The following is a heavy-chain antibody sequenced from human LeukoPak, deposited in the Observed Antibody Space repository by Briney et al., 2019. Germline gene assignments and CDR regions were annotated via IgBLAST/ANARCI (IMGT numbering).Heavy chain of an antibody. D-gene: IGHD5-24*01. CDR3: ARHVDGYPFDY. CDR2: IYYSGNT. CDR1: GGSMSTYY. V-gene: IGHV4-59*05. J-gene: IGHJ4*02. Sequence: PSDTLSLTCTVSGGSMSTYYWTWIRQPPGKGLEWIGSIYYSGNTYYNPSLKSRVTISVDTSKNQFSLKLSSVTAADTAVYYCARHVDGYPFDYWGQGTLVTVFS.